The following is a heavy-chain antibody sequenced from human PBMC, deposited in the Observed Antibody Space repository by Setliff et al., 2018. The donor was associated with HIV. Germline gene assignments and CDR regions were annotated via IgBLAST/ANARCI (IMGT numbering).Heavy chain of an antibody. D-gene: IGHD4-4*01. Sequence: AASVKVSCKTSGGTFSNYGTNWVRQAPGQGLEWMGRIIPRFDITNYPQKFQGRVRLTADKSTSTAYLELSSLRSEDTAVYYCAAARLLNDYRDPGAYYFDFWGQGTLVTVSS. CDR3: AAARLLNDYRDPGAYYFDF. CDR1: GGTFSNYG. CDR2: IIPRFDIT. V-gene: IGHV1-69*04. J-gene: IGHJ4*02.